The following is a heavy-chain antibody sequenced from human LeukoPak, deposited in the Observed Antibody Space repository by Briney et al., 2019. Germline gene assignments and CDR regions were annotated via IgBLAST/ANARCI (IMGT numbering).Heavy chain of an antibody. CDR3: AKAEGYDIWTGLDY. CDR2: IGASGGST. CDR1: GFTFSSYA. D-gene: IGHD3-9*01. J-gene: IGHJ4*02. V-gene: IGHV3-23*01. Sequence: GPLRLSCATSGFTFSSYAMSWVRQPPGKGLEWVSGIGASGGSTYYADSVKGRFTISRDNSKNTLYLQMNSLRTEDTAVYYCAKAEGYDIWTGLDYWGQGTLVTVSS.